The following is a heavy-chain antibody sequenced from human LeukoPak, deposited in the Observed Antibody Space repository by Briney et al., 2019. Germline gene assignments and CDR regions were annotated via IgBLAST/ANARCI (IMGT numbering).Heavy chain of an antibody. CDR1: GFTFSSYA. J-gene: IGHJ4*02. Sequence: PGGSLRLSCAASGFTFSSYAMSWVRQAPGKGLEWASAISGSGGSTYYADSVKGRFTISRDNSKNTLYLQMNSLRAEDTAVYYCAKNTYYDSSGYYPGYFDYWGQGTLVTVSS. D-gene: IGHD3-22*01. CDR2: ISGSGGST. CDR3: AKNTYYDSSGYYPGYFDY. V-gene: IGHV3-23*01.